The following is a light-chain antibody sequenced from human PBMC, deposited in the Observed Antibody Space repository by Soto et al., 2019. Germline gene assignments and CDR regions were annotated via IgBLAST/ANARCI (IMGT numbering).Light chain of an antibody. J-gene: IGKJ2*01. CDR1: QSVSTN. CDR2: GAS. V-gene: IGKV3-15*01. CDR3: QQCNDWPHT. Sequence: EIVTTQSPATLSVSPGERATLSCRASQSVSTNLAWYQQKPGQAPRLLIYGASTRATGIPARFSGRGSGTEFTLTISSLQSEDCAVYYCQQCNDWPHTFGQGTNLEIK.